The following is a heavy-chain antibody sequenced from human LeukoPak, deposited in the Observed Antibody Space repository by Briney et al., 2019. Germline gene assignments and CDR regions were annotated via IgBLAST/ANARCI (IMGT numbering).Heavy chain of an antibody. J-gene: IGHJ4*02. V-gene: IGHV3-53*01. D-gene: IGHD5-18*01. Sequence: GGSLRLSCAASGFTVSSNYMSWVRQAPGKGLEWVSVIYSGGSTYYADSVKGRFTISRDNSENIVYLQMNNLRVEDTAVYYCAGRPTGYSSGYIHWGQGTLVTVSS. CDR3: AGRPTGYSSGYIH. CDR1: GFTVSSNY. CDR2: IYSGGST.